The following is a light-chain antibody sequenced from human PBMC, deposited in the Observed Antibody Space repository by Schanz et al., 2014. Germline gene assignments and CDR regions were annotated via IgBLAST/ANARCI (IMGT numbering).Light chain of an antibody. J-gene: IGLJ2*01. CDR1: SSNIGAGYD. Sequence: QSVLTQPPSVSGAPGQRVTISCTGSSSNIGAGYDVHWYQQLPGTAPKLLIYGNSNRPSGVPDRFSGSKSGTTASLTVSGLQTEDEADYYCCSYAATFSVVFGGGTKVTVL. V-gene: IGLV1-40*01. CDR2: GNS. CDR3: CSYAATFSVV.